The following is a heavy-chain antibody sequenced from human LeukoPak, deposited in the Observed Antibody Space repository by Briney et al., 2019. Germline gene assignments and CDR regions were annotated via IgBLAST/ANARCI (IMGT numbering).Heavy chain of an antibody. D-gene: IGHD4-17*01. CDR1: GGSISNYY. CDR2: IHYSGPT. J-gene: IGHJ6*02. V-gene: IGHV4-4*07. Sequence: PSETLSLTCTVTGGSISNYYWSWIRQPAGKGLEYIGRIHYSGPTNYVASLKSRVTISVDMSKNQFSLKLSSVTAADTAVYYCAREDPQTTVPEGLDVWGQGTTVTVSS. CDR3: AREDPQTTVPEGLDV.